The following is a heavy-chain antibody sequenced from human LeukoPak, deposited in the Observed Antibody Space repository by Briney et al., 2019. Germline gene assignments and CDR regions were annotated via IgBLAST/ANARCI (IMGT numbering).Heavy chain of an antibody. CDR3: ARRSGSYDY. J-gene: IGHJ4*02. CDR2: IKQDGSEK. Sequence: GGSLRLSCAASRFTVSSYWMSWVRQAPGKGLEWVANIKQDGSEKYYVDSVKGRFTISRDNAKNSLYLQMNSLRAEDTAVYYCARRSGSYDYWGQGTLVTVSS. V-gene: IGHV3-7*01. D-gene: IGHD1-26*01. CDR1: RFTVSSYW.